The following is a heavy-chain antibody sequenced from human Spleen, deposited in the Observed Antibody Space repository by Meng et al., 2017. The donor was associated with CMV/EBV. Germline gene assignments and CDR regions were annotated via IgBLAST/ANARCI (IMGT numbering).Heavy chain of an antibody. Sequence: CPVSDCSISRIGSAWSWLRPLPGMGLQWIGYIYYTGSTTYNPSFKSRLTISVDTSKNQFSLSLTSVTAADTAVYYCATQGPEEWIDPWGQGTLVTVSS. CDR1: DCSISRIGSA. D-gene: IGHD1-14*01. J-gene: IGHJ5*02. CDR3: ATQGPEEWIDP. V-gene: IGHV4-31*03. CDR2: IYYTGST.